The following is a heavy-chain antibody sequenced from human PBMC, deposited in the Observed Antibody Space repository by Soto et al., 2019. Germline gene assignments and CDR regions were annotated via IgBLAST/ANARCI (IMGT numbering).Heavy chain of an antibody. Sequence: SETLSLTCTVSGGSISSGGYYWSWIRQHPGKGLEWIGYIYYSGSTYYSPSLNRRVTISVDTSKNQFSLKLSSVTAGDTAVYYRARHADGYNLYYFDYWGQGTLVTVSS. J-gene: IGHJ4*02. V-gene: IGHV4-31*03. CDR1: GGSISSGGYY. CDR3: ARHADGYNLYYFDY. D-gene: IGHD5-12*01. CDR2: IYYSGST.